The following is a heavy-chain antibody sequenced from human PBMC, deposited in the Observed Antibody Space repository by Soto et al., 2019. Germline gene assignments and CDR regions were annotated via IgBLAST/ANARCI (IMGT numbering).Heavy chain of an antibody. CDR1: GGSFSGYY. V-gene: IGHV4-34*01. Sequence: SETLSLTCAVYGGSFSGYYWSWIRQPPGKGLEWIGEINHSGSTNYNPSHESRVTIPVETSKNQSSLKLSSVTAADTAVYYCADRESAYFDYWGQGTLVTVSS. J-gene: IGHJ4*02. CDR2: INHSGST. D-gene: IGHD3-22*01. CDR3: ADRESAYFDY.